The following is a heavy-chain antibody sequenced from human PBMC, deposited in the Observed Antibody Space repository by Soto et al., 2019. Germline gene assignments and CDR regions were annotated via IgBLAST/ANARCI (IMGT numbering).Heavy chain of an antibody. Sequence: ASVKVSCKTSGFTFTNSAVQWVRQARGQRLEWIGWIIVASGRTNYAREVQERVTISRDTSTATAYMELSGLRSEDPAVYYCVAELYSGGGCCSFDFWGQGTRGTVSS. D-gene: IGHD2-21*02. CDR1: GFTFTNSA. J-gene: IGHJ3*01. CDR3: VAELYSGGGCCSFDF. CDR2: IIVASGRT. V-gene: IGHV1-58*01.